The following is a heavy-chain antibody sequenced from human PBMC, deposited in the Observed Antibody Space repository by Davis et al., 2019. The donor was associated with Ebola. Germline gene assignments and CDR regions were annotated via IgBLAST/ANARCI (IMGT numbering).Heavy chain of an antibody. CDR2: IYYSGST. CDR1: GDSISNSNYY. V-gene: IGHV4-39*07. CDR3: AREKWRGGAFDI. Sequence: PSETLSLTCTVSGDSISNSNYYWGWIRQPPGKGLEWIGNIYYSGSTPYNPSLKSRVIISLDTSKNQFSLKLSSVTAADTAVYYCAREKWRGGAFDIWGQGTLATVSS. D-gene: IGHD5-12*01. J-gene: IGHJ3*02.